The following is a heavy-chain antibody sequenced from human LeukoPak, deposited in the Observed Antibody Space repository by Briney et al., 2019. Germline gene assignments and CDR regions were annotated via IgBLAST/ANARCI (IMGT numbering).Heavy chain of an antibody. CDR2: VWYGGSNT. CDR3: ATAAAGEGYYFDY. D-gene: IGHD6-13*01. J-gene: IGHJ4*02. Sequence: GRSLRLSCAASGFTFSSYGMHWVRQAPGKGLEWVAVVWYGGSNTYYADSVKGRFTISRDNSKNTLYLQMNSLRAEDTAVYYCATAAAGEGYYFDYWGQGTLVTVSS. CDR1: GFTFSSYG. V-gene: IGHV3-33*08.